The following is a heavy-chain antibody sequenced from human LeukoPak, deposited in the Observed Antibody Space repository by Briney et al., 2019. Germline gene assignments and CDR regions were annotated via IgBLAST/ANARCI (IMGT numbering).Heavy chain of an antibody. D-gene: IGHD3-16*02. CDR1: GFTFDDYA. J-gene: IGHJ4*02. V-gene: IGHV3-9*01. CDR2: LNWNSGGI. Sequence: GGSLRLSCAASGFTFDDYAMHWVRQAPGKGLEWVSGLNWNSGGIVYADSVKGRFTISRDNAKNSLYLQMNSLRAEDTAVYYCARDRGDYVWGIYRPTGGFDYWGQGTLVTVSS. CDR3: ARDRGDYVWGIYRPTGGFDY.